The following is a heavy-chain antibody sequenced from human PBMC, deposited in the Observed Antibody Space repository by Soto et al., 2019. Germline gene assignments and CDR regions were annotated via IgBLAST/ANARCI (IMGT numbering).Heavy chain of an antibody. D-gene: IGHD7-27*01. CDR3: ARGTGDPRGHALNV. CDR2: TYYRSKWYN. CDR1: GDSVSSNSAA. J-gene: IGHJ3*01. V-gene: IGHV6-1*01. Sequence: SQTLSLTCAISGDSVSSNSAAWNWIRQSPSRGLEWLGRTYYRSKWYNDYALSLRSRITVNPDTSRNQFSLQLNSVTPEDTAVYYCARGTGDPRGHALNVWGQGTMVTVSS.